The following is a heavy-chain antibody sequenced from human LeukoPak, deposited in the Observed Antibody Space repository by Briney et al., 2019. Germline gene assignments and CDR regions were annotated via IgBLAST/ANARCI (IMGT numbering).Heavy chain of an antibody. J-gene: IGHJ4*02. CDR1: GYTFTDYW. D-gene: IGHD3-16*01. Sequence: GESLKISCKTSGYTFTDYWIGWVRQMPGKGLEWMGVIYPIDSDSKYSPSFQGQVTISADKSINTAYLQWSSLKASDTGIYYCARLWDSRFEYWGQGTPVTVSS. CDR2: IYPIDSDS. V-gene: IGHV5-51*01. CDR3: ARLWDSRFEY.